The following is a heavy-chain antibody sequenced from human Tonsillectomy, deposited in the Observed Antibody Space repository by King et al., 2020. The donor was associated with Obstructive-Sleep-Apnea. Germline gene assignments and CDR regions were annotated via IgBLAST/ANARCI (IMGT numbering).Heavy chain of an antibody. CDR1: GFTFSTYN. Sequence: VQLVESGGGLVQPGGSLRLSCTASGFTFSTYNMNWVRQAPGKGLEWLAYISGSASPIDYADSVKGRFTISRDNAKNSLYLQMNSLRAEDTAVYYCARDFIFAFDFWGQGTLVTVSS. J-gene: IGHJ4*02. D-gene: IGHD3-3*02. V-gene: IGHV3-48*01. CDR3: ARDFIFAFDF. CDR2: ISGSASPI.